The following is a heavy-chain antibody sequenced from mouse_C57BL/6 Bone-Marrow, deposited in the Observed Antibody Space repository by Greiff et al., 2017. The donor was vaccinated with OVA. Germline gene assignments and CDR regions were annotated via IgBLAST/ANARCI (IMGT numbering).Heavy chain of an antibody. CDR1: GYSITSGYD. V-gene: IGHV3-1*01. D-gene: IGHD2-3*01. Sequence: EVQRVESGPGMVKPSQSLSLTCTVTGYSITSGYDWHWIRHFPGNKLEWMGYISYSGSTNYNPSLKSRISITHDTSKNHFFLKLNSVTTEDTATYYCARGIYDGYYWFAYWGQGTLVTVSA. CDR3: ARGIYDGYYWFAY. CDR2: ISYSGST. J-gene: IGHJ3*01.